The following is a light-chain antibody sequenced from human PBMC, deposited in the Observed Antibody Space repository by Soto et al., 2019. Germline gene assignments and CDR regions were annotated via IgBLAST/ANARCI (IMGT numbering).Light chain of an antibody. V-gene: IGKV3-15*01. CDR1: QSVTTY. J-gene: IGKJ1*01. CDR3: QQYYNWPRT. CDR2: DAS. Sequence: EVVMTQSAATLSVYPGERATLSCRASQSVTTYLAWYQQKPGQAPRLLFYDASTGATGIPARFSGSGSGTEFTLTIYSLQPEDCAVYYCQQYYNWPRTFGQGTNVEIK.